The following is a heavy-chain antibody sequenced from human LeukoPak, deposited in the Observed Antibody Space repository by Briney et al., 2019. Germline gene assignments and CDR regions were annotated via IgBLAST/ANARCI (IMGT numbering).Heavy chain of an antibody. CDR2: IYSGGST. D-gene: IGHD6-13*01. V-gene: IGHV3-66*01. Sequence: GGSLRLSCAASGFTVSSNYMSWVRQAPGKGLEWVSVIYSGGSTYYADSVKGRFTISRDNSKYTLYLQMNSLRAEDTAVYYCAREGPLSIAAAGYFDYWGQGTLVTVSS. J-gene: IGHJ4*02. CDR1: GFTVSSNY. CDR3: AREGPLSIAAAGYFDY.